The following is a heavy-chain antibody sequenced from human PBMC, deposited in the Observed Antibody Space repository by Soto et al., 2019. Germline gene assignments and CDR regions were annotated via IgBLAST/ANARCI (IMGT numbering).Heavy chain of an antibody. CDR3: ARDEALGRDGYNSYGMDV. V-gene: IGHV1-69*06. Sequence: GASVKVSCKASGGTFSSYAISWVRQAPGQGLEWMGGIIPIFGTANYAQKFQGRVTITADKSTSTAYMELSSLRSEDTAVYYCARDEALGRDGYNSYGMDVWGQGTTVTVSS. D-gene: IGHD5-12*01. J-gene: IGHJ6*02. CDR1: GGTFSSYA. CDR2: IIPIFGTA.